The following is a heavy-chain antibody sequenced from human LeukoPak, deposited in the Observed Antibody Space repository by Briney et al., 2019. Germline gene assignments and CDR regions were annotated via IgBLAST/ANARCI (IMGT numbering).Heavy chain of an antibody. CDR1: GGSISSYY. V-gene: IGHV4-59*08. D-gene: IGHD6-13*01. CDR3: ERHSIAAAGTPYFDY. Sequence: SETLSLTCTVSGGSISSYYWSWIRQPPGKGLEWIGYIYYTGSTNYNPSLKSRVTISVDTSKNQFSLKLSSVTAADTSVYYCERHSIAAAGTPYFDYWGQGTLVTVSS. J-gene: IGHJ4*02. CDR2: IYYTGST.